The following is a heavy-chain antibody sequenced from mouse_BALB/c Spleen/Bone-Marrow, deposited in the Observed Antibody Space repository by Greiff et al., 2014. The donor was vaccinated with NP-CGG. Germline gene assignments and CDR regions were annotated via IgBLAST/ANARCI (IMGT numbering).Heavy chain of an antibody. CDR2: INPYNDGS. Sequence: ESGPELVKPGASVKMSCKASGYTFTSYVLHWVKQKPGQGLEWIGYINPYNDGSKYNEKFKGKATLTSDKSSSTAYMELSSLTSEDSAVYYCARTTVVDIYWYFDVWGAGTTVTVSS. J-gene: IGHJ1*01. CDR3: ARTTVVDIYWYFDV. CDR1: GYTFTSYV. V-gene: IGHV1-14*01. D-gene: IGHD1-1*01.